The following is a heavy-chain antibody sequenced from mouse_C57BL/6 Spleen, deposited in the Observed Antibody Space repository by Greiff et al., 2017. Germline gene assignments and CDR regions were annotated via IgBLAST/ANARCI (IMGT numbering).Heavy chain of an antibody. CDR2: ISDGGSYT. Sequence: EVKLMESGGGLVKPGGSLKLSCAASGFTFSSYAMSWVRQTPEKRLEWVATISDGGSYTYYPDNVKGRFTISRDNAKNNLYLQMSHLKSEDTAMYYCARDGFGSSYSYWGQGTTLTVSS. J-gene: IGHJ2*01. CDR1: GFTFSSYA. D-gene: IGHD1-1*01. CDR3: ARDGFGSSYSY. V-gene: IGHV5-4*01.